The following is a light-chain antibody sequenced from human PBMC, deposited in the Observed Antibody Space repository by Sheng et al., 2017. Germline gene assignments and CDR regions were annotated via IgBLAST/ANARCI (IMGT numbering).Light chain of an antibody. CDR1: NIGSKS. Sequence: SYELTQPPSVSVAPGQTARITCGGDNIGSKSVHWYQQKPGQAPVLVVYDDSDRPSGIPERFSGSNTGNTATLTISRVEAGDEADYYCQVWDRSGDHGVVFGGGTKLTVL. CDR3: QVWDRSGDHGVV. J-gene: IGLJ2*01. V-gene: IGLV3-21*02. CDR2: DDS.